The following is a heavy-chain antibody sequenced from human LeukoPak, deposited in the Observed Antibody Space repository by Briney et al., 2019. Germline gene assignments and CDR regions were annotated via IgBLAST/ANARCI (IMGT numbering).Heavy chain of an antibody. J-gene: IGHJ4*02. D-gene: IGHD3-10*01. CDR2: TYYRSKWYN. CDR1: GDSVSSNSAA. Sequence: SQTLSLTCAISGDSVSSNSAAWNWIRQSPSRGLEWLGRTYYRSKWYNDYAVPVKSRITISPDTSKNQFSLQLNSVTPEDTAVYYCARGIAMVRGVVYFDYWGQGTLVTVSS. V-gene: IGHV6-1*01. CDR3: ARGIAMVRGVVYFDY.